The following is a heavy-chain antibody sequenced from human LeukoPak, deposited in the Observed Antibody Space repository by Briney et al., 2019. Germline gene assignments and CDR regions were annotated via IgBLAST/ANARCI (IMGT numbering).Heavy chain of an antibody. Sequence: PGGSLRLSCAASGFTFSSYYMSWVRQAPGKGLEWVSYISSSGSTIYYAHSVKGRFTISRDNAKNSLYLQMNSLRAEDTAVYYCARTIIDSSGYLDYWGQGTLVTVSS. V-gene: IGHV3-11*01. D-gene: IGHD3-22*01. J-gene: IGHJ4*02. CDR1: GFTFSSYY. CDR3: ARTIIDSSGYLDY. CDR2: ISSSGSTI.